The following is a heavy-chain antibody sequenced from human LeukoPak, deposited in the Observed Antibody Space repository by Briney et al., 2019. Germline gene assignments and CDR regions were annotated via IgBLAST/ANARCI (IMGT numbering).Heavy chain of an antibody. Sequence: PGGSLRLSCAASGFTFSSYAMSWVRQAPGKGLGWVSAISGSGGSTYYADSVKGRFTISRDNSKNTLYLQMNSLRAEDTAVYYCASSEVVTALFDYWGQGTLVTVSS. CDR3: ASSEVVTALFDY. CDR2: ISGSGGST. CDR1: GFTFSSYA. J-gene: IGHJ4*02. V-gene: IGHV3-23*01. D-gene: IGHD2-21*02.